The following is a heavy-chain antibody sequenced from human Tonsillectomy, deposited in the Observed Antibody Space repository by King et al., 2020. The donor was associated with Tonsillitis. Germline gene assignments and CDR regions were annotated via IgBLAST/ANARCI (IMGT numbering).Heavy chain of an antibody. CDR3: ARIHGYSSSWYVS. J-gene: IGHJ5*02. D-gene: IGHD6-13*01. Sequence: VQLVESGGGLVQPGVSLRLSCAGTGYIFSNYWMHWVRQAPGKGLVWVSRINSDGSSTSYAASVKGRFTISRDNAKNTLYLQMNSLRAEDTAVYYCARIHGYSSSWYVSWGQGTLVTVSS. CDR1: GYIFSNYW. CDR2: INSDGSST. V-gene: IGHV3-74*02.